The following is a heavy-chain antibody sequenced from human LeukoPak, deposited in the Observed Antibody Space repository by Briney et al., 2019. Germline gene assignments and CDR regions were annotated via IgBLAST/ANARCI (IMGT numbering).Heavy chain of an antibody. D-gene: IGHD2-15*01. J-gene: IGHJ4*02. CDR2: MNPNSGNT. CDR1: GYTFTSYD. CDR3: ARGDESLLYDY. V-gene: IGHV1-8*01. Sequence: RASVKVSCKASGYTFTSYDINWVRQATGQGLEWMGWMNPNSGNTGYALKFQGRVTMTRNTSISTAYMELSSLRSEDTAVYYCARGDESLLYDYWGQGTLVTVSS.